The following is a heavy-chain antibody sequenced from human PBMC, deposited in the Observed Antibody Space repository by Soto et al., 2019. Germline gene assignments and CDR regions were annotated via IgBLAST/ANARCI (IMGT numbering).Heavy chain of an antibody. CDR1: GVSITSYK. J-gene: IGHJ4*02. CDR3: AREWSAFDY. CDR2: MYSSGSS. Sequence: QVQLQESGPGLVKPSETLSLTCTVSGVSITSYKWSWIRQSPGKGLEWIAYMYSSGSSSYNPSLKSRVTISVDTSRNQYSLQLNSATAADTAVYYCAREWSAFDYWGQGMLVTVSS. V-gene: IGHV4-59*01. D-gene: IGHD2-15*01.